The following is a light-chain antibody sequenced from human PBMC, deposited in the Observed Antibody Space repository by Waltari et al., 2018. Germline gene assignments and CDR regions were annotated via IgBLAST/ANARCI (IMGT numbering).Light chain of an antibody. Sequence: QSALTQPASVSVSPGQSITISCTRTSSDVGGYTYVSWYKQHPGKAPKLMIYEVNNRPSGFSDRVSGAKSGSTASLTSSGLQAEDEADYYCTSYTSSITYVFGTGTKVTVL. CDR2: EVN. J-gene: IGLJ1*01. V-gene: IGLV2-14*01. CDR3: TSYTSSITYV. CDR1: SSDVGGYTY.